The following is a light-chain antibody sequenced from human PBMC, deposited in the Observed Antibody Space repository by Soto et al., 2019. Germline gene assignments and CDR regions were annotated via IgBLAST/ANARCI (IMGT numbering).Light chain of an antibody. CDR2: GAS. Sequence: EIVLTQSPGTLSLSPGDRATLSCRASQSYGSSFLAWYQQKPGQAPRLLIYGASSRATGIPDRFSGSGSGTDFTLTISRLEPEDFAVYYCQHYNNWPPWTFGQGTKVDIK. CDR1: QSYGSSF. J-gene: IGKJ1*01. CDR3: QHYNNWPPWT. V-gene: IGKV3-20*01.